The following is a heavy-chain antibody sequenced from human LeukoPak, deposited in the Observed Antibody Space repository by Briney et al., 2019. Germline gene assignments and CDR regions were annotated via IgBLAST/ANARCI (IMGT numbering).Heavy chain of an antibody. CDR2: ICDDGSSK. V-gene: IGHV3-33*08. J-gene: IGHJ6*02. Sequence: GGPLRLSCAASGFTFSSYGMHWVRQAPGKGLEWVSVICDDGSSKYYADSVKGRFTISRDNSKNTLYLQMNSPRAEDTAVYYCARAPHGWAGGQPSYYYYGMDVWGQGTTVTVSS. CDR3: ARAPHGWAGGQPSYYYYGMDV. CDR1: GFTFSSYG. D-gene: IGHD1-26*01.